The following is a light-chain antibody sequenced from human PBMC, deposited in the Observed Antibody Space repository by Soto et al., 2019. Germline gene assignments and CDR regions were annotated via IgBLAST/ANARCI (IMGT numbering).Light chain of an antibody. CDR1: QDISDY. CDR2: AAS. V-gene: IGKV1-9*01. CDR3: LQDHDDSWT. J-gene: IGKJ1*01. Sequence: DIQLTQSPSFLSASVRDRVTITSRASQDISDYVAWYQQRLGRATKLLIYAASSLQSGVPSGFSGSGSGTDFTLTISSLKPEDFATYYCLQDHDDSWTFGEGTK.